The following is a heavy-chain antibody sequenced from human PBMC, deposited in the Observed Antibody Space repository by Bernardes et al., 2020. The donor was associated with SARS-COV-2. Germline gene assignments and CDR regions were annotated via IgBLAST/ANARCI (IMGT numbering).Heavy chain of an antibody. V-gene: IGHV3-74*01. CDR2: IKSDGSVA. Sequence: GGSLRLSCAASGFTFSGYFIHWVRQAPGKGLVWVSRIKSDGSVANYADSVKGRFTISRDNAKNTLYLQMSSLTAEDTAVYYCTRGPLSGYGSFGVWGQGTLVTVSS. CDR3: TRGPLSGYGSFGV. J-gene: IGHJ4*02. D-gene: IGHD3-22*01. CDR1: GFTFSGYF.